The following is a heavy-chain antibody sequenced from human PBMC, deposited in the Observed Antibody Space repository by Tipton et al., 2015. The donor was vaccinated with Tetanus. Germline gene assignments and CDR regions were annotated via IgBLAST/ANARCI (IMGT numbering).Heavy chain of an antibody. D-gene: IGHD2-2*01. J-gene: IGHJ6*02. CDR2: IRSKADNYAP. CDR3: TRPWTTSLCGMDV. Sequence: SLRLSCAASGFSFRGSVMHWVRQASGKGLEWVARIRSKADNYAPTYAASVQGRFTISRDDSQNMAYLQMNSLKTEDTAVYYCTRPWTTSLCGMDVWGRGTTITVSS. CDR1: GFSFRGSV. V-gene: IGHV3-73*01.